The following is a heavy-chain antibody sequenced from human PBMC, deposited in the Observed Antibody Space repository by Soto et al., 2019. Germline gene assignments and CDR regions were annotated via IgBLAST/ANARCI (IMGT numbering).Heavy chain of an antibody. CDR2: IWYDGSNK. CDR3: ARGQEIAAAVPPGDY. J-gene: IGHJ4*02. CDR1: GFTFSSYG. V-gene: IGHV3-33*01. D-gene: IGHD6-13*01. Sequence: QVQLVECGGGVVQPGRSLRLSCAASGFTFSSYGMHWVRQAPGKGLEWVAVIWYDGSNKYYADSVKGRFTISRDNSKNTLYLQMNSLRAEDTAVYYCARGQEIAAAVPPGDYWGQGTLVTVSS.